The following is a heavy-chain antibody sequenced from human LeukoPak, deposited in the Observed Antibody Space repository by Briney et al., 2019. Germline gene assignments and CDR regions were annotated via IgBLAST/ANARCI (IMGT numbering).Heavy chain of an antibody. D-gene: IGHD2-8*01. V-gene: IGHV4-59*08. J-gene: IGHJ4*02. CDR1: GTSITSYY. Sequence: SETLSLTCTVSGTSITSYYWNWIRQAPGQGPEWIGYGHYSGNTKYNPPLKSRVTISVDTSKNQFSLRLSSVTAADTAVYFCAKWASDNRAFDLWGQGTLVTVST. CDR2: GHYSGNT. CDR3: AKWASDNRAFDL.